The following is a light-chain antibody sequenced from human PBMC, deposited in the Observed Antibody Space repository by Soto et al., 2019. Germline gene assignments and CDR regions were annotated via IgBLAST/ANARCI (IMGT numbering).Light chain of an antibody. J-gene: IGKJ2*01. V-gene: IGKV1-39*01. CDR1: QSIASY. Sequence: DIQMTQSPSSLSASVGDRVTITCRASQSIASYLNWYQQKPGKAPNLLIYSASSLQSGVPSRCSGSGSGTDFTLTVSSLQPEDSATYYCQQSFSTPVTFGQGTKLEIK. CDR3: QQSFSTPVT. CDR2: SAS.